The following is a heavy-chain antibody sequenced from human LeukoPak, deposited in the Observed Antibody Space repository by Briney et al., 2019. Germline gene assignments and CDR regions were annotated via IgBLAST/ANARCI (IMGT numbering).Heavy chain of an antibody. Sequence: GGSLRLSCVASGFSLSDYPMTWVRQSPGRGLEWVSTIGGSDDTYYADSVKGRFTISRDTSKNTLYLQIHSLGAEDTAVYYCARSRVGDRCGYFDFWGQGTLVTASS. J-gene: IGHJ4*02. CDR2: IGGSDDT. D-gene: IGHD5-24*01. CDR1: GFSLSDYP. CDR3: ARSRVGDRCGYFDF. V-gene: IGHV3-23*01.